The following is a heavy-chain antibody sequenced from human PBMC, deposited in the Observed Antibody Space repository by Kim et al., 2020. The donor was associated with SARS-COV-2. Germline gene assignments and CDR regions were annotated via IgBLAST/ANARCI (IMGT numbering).Heavy chain of an antibody. D-gene: IGHD1-26*01. CDR3: TRRSGSYMFFDY. Sequence: YADSVKGRFTISRDISKNTLFRQMNSLRAEDTAVYYCTRRSGSYMFFDYWGQGALVTVAS. J-gene: IGHJ4*02. V-gene: IGHV3-23*01.